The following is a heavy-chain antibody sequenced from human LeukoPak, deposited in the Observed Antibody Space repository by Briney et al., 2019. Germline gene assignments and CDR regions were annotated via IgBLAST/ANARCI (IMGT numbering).Heavy chain of an antibody. CDR2: VKRDGSEK. CDR1: EFTFSNYW. D-gene: IGHD2-21*02. Sequence: GGSLRLSCAASEFTFSNYWMSWVRQAPGKGLEWVANVKRDGSEKYHVDSVEGRFTISRDNAKNSLYLQMNNLRAEDTAVYYCARSRDFYFDYWGQGTLVTVSS. CDR3: ARSRDFYFDY. V-gene: IGHV3-7*01. J-gene: IGHJ4*02.